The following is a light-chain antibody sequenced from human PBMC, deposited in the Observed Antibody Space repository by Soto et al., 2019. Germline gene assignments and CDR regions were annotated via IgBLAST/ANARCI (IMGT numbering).Light chain of an antibody. J-gene: IGKJ4*01. CDR2: GAS. Sequence: EIVMTQSPATLSVSPGERATLSCRASQSVSSNLAWYQQKPGQAPRLLIYGASTTGTAIPARFSGSGSGTEFSLTISSLQSEDFAVYYCQHYNNWPPLTFGGGTKVEIK. CDR3: QHYNNWPPLT. V-gene: IGKV3-15*01. CDR1: QSVSSN.